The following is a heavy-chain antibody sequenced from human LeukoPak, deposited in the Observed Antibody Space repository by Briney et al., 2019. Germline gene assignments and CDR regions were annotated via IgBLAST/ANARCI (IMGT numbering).Heavy chain of an antibody. J-gene: IGHJ1*01. CDR1: GFTFSSYA. V-gene: IGHV3-23*01. Sequence: GGSLRLSCAASGFTFSSYAMSWVRQAPGKGLEWVSAISGSGGSTYYADPVKGRFTISRDNSKNTLYLQMNSLRAEDTAVYCCANHTCGDYDEYFQHWGQGTLVTVSS. D-gene: IGHD4-17*01. CDR3: ANHTCGDYDEYFQH. CDR2: ISGSGGST.